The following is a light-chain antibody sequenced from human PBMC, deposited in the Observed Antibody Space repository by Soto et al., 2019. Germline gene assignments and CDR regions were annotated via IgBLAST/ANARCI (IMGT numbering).Light chain of an antibody. J-gene: IGKJ4*01. CDR1: QSVSSSY. V-gene: IGKV3-20*01. Sequence: EIVLTQSPGTLSLSPGERATLSCRASQSVSSSYLAWYQQTPGQAPRLLIDGASSRATGIPDRFSGSGSGTDFTLTISRLEPEDFAVYYCQQYGSSPLTFGGGTKVELQ. CDR3: QQYGSSPLT. CDR2: GAS.